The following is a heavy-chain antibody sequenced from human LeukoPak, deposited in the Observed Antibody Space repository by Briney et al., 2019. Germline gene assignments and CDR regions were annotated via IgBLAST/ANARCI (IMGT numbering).Heavy chain of an antibody. Sequence: GGSLRLSCAASGFTFSSYAMSWVRQAPGKGLEWVSAISGSGGSTYYADSVKGRFTISRDNSKNTLYLQMNSLRAEDTAVYYCAKDPCSGGSCYTFYYYYYYGMDVWGQGTTVTVSS. D-gene: IGHD2-15*01. CDR3: AKDPCSGGSCYTFYYYYYYGMDV. V-gene: IGHV3-23*01. CDR2: ISGSGGST. J-gene: IGHJ6*02. CDR1: GFTFSSYA.